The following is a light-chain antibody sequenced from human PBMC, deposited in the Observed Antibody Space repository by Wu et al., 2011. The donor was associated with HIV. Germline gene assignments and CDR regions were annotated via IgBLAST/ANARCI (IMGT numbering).Light chain of an antibody. CDR1: QRVSTH. V-gene: IGKV3-11*01. J-gene: IGKJ5*01. Sequence: EIVLTQSPDTLSLSLGERATLLCRASQRVSTHVAWYQQKPGQGPRLLIYDASTRATGIPPRFSGSGSGTDFTLTISSLEAEDFALYYCQQQSSSAPSPFGQGTRLEIK. CDR3: QQQSSSAPSP. CDR2: DAS.